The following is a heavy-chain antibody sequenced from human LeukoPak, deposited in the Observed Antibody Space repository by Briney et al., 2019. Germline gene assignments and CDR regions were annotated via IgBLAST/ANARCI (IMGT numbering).Heavy chain of an antibody. V-gene: IGHV4-59*10. CDR3: AASGGYSGYGAVFDP. D-gene: IGHD5-12*01. Sequence: SETLSLTCAVYGGSFSGYYWTWIRQPAGKGLEWIGRMYSSGSTKYNSSLKSRVTISVDTSKNQFSLKLSSVTAADTAVYYCAASGGYSGYGAVFDPWGQGTLVTVSS. CDR1: GGSFSGYY. CDR2: MYSSGST. J-gene: IGHJ5*02.